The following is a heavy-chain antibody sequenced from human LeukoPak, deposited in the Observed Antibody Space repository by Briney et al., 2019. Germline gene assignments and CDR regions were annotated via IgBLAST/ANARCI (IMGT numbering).Heavy chain of an antibody. CDR2: ISYDGSNK. V-gene: IGHV3-30*03. CDR1: GFTFSSYG. D-gene: IGHD6-6*01. J-gene: IGHJ6*02. Sequence: GGSLRLSCAASGFTFSSYGMHWVRQAPGKGLEWVAVISYDGSNKYYADSVKGRFTISRDNSKNTLYLQMNSLRAEDTAVYYCAGGSSPYYYGMDVWGQGTTVTVSS. CDR3: AGGSSPYYYGMDV.